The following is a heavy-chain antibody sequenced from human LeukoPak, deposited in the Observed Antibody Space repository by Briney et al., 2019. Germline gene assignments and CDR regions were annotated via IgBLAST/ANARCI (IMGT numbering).Heavy chain of an antibody. D-gene: IGHD4-17*01. CDR3: ARDGDGHGDDYDY. J-gene: IGHJ4*02. Sequence: GGSLRLPCAASGFTFRSYWMGWVRQAPGKGLEWVANIKEDGSEKYYVDSVKGRFTISRDNAKNSMYLQMNSLRAAGTAVYYCARDGDGHGDDYDYWGQGSLVTVSS. CDR1: GFTFRSYW. CDR2: IKEDGSEK. V-gene: IGHV3-7*01.